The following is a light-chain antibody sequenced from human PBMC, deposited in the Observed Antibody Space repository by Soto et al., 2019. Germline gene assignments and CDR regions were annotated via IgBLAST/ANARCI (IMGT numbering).Light chain of an antibody. CDR1: RGIATS. Sequence: DIQMTQSPSSLSASPGDTVSFTCRASRGIATSVSWYQQKPGAAPKLLIYCDSTLQSGVPSRFSGSGSVGYFTLPISGLQPEDFATYFCQQTFTTPPDTFGQGTRLQIK. CDR2: CDS. V-gene: IGKV1-39*01. CDR3: QQTFTTPPDT. J-gene: IGKJ2*01.